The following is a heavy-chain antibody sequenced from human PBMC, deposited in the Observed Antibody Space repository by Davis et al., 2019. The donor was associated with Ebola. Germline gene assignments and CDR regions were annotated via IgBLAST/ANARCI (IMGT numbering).Heavy chain of an antibody. J-gene: IGHJ5*02. Sequence: SVKVSCKASGGTFSSYAISWVRQAPGQGLEWMGGIIPIFGTANYAQKFQGRVTITADESTSTAYMELSSLRSEDTAVYYCAKEGYSGIRGGFDPWGQGTLVTVSS. CDR1: GGTFSSYA. V-gene: IGHV1-69*13. D-gene: IGHD1-26*01. CDR2: IIPIFGTA. CDR3: AKEGYSGIRGGFDP.